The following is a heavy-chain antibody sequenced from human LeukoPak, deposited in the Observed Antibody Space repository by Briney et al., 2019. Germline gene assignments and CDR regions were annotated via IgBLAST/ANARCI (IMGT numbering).Heavy chain of an antibody. J-gene: IGHJ3*02. CDR1: GFSFSSYW. Sequence: GGSLRLSCAASGFSFSSYWMTWVRQAPGKGLEWVANIKRDGSQEHYVDSVKGRFTISRDNTKSSLHLQMNSLRAEDTAVYYCARDSSPQSGVYYFDAFDMWGQGTMVTVSS. D-gene: IGHD3-22*01. V-gene: IGHV3-7*01. CDR3: ARDSSPQSGVYYFDAFDM. CDR2: IKRDGSQE.